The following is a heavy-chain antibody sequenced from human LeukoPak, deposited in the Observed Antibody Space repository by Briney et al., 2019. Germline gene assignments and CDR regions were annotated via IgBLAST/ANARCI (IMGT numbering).Heavy chain of an antibody. J-gene: IGHJ4*02. D-gene: IGHD2-15*01. V-gene: IGHV1-2*04. Sequence: ASVKVSCKASGYTFTGYYMHWVRQAPGQGLEWMGWINPNSGGTNYAQKFQGWVTMTRDTSISTAYMELSRLRSDDTAVYYCARGHCSGGTRYVDYWGQGTLVTVSS. CDR3: ARGHCSGGTRYVDY. CDR1: GYTFTGYY. CDR2: INPNSGGT.